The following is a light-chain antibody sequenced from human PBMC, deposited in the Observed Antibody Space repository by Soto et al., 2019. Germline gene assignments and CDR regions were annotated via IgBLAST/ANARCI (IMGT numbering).Light chain of an antibody. CDR1: QSISTW. V-gene: IGKV1-5*03. Sequence: DIQMTQSPSTLSASVGDRVTITCRASQSISTWLAWYQQKPGKAPKLVIYKTSTLESGVPSRFSGSGSGTEFTLTISSLQPDDFATYYCQQYNSQWTFGQGTKVDIK. CDR3: QQYNSQWT. J-gene: IGKJ1*01. CDR2: KTS.